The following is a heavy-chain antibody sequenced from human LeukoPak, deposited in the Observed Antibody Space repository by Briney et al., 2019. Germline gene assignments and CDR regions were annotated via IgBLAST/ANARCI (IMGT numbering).Heavy chain of an antibody. J-gene: IGHJ6*02. CDR3: ARDRHQYYGPYYYGMDV. D-gene: IGHD3-10*01. Sequence: PGGSLRLSCAASGFTFSSYDMSWVRQAPGKGLEWVASIKQDGSEKYYVDSVKGRFTISRDNAKNSLYLQMNSLRAEDTAVYYCARDRHQYYGPYYYGMDVWGQGTTVTVSS. CDR2: IKQDGSEK. CDR1: GFTFSSYD. V-gene: IGHV3-7*01.